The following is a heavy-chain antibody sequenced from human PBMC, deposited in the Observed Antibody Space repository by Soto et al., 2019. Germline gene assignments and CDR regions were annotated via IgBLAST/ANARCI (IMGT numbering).Heavy chain of an antibody. D-gene: IGHD5-12*01. CDR3: AIGQGGYDNYYYYYGMDV. CDR2: ISYDGSNK. V-gene: IGHV3-30*03. J-gene: IGHJ6*02. Sequence: GGSLRLSCAASGFTFSSYGMHWVRQAPGKGLEWVAVISYDGSNKYYADSVKGRFTISRDNSKNTLYLQMNSLRAEDTAVYYCAIGQGGYDNYYYYYGMDVWGQGTTVTVSS. CDR1: GFTFSSYG.